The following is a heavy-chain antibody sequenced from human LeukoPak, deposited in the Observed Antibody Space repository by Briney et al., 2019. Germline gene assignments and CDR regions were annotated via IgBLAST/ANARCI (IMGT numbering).Heavy chain of an antibody. CDR1: GGSISSGGYY. Sequence: SQTLSLTCTVSGGSISSGGYYCSWIRQHPGKGLEWIGYIYYSGSTYYNPSLKSRVTISVDTSKNQFSLKLSSVTAADTAVYYCARVETGGDSRDYWGQGTLVTVSS. CDR2: IYYSGST. CDR3: ARVETGGDSRDY. J-gene: IGHJ4*02. V-gene: IGHV4-31*03. D-gene: IGHD7-27*01.